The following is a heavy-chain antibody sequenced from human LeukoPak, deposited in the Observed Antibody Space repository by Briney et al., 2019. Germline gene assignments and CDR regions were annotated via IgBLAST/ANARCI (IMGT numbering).Heavy chain of an antibody. J-gene: IGHJ6*02. Sequence: SETLSLTCTVSGGSISSGDYYWSWIRQPPGKGLEWIGYIYYTGSTYYNPSLKSRVTISVDTSKNQFSLMLSSVTAADTAVYYCARGRGYYGMDVWGQGTTVTVSS. CDR1: GGSISSGDYY. CDR3: ARGRGYYGMDV. V-gene: IGHV4-30-4*01. CDR2: IYYTGST.